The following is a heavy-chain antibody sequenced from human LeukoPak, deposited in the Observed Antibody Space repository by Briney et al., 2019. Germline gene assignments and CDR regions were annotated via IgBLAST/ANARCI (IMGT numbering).Heavy chain of an antibody. V-gene: IGHV3-66*01. J-gene: IGHJ4*02. D-gene: IGHD6-19*01. CDR2: IYSGGST. CDR3: AREQWLDY. CDR1: GTTVSSHY. Sequence: GGSLRLSCAVSGTTVSSHYMSWVRQAPGKGLEWVSVIYSGGSTYYADSVKGRFTISRDNSRNTLYLQMNILRAEDTAIYYCAREQWLDYWGQGTLVTVSS.